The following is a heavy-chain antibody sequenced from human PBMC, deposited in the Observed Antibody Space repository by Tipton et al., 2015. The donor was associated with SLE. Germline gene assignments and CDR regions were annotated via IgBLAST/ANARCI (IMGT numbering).Heavy chain of an antibody. CDR2: INPSGGST. V-gene: IGHV1-46*01. J-gene: IGHJ4*02. CDR3: GISRLEWPGDY. D-gene: IGHD3-3*01. CDR1: GYTFTSYY. Sequence: QSGAEVKKPGASVKVSCKASGYTFTSYYMHWGRQAPAQGLERMGIINPSGGSTSYAQKFQGRVAMTRDTSTSTVYMELSSLRAEQTGVNYCGISRLEWPGDYWCQGTVVTVAS.